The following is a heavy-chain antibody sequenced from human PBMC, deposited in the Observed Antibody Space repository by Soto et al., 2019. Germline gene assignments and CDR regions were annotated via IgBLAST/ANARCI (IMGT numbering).Heavy chain of an antibody. V-gene: IGHV4-31*03. Sequence: SETLSLTCTVSGGSISSGGYYWSWIRQHPGKGLEWIGHIYYSGNTYYNSSLKRRVTISVDTSKNQLSLKLTSVTAADTAVYYCATVVESGSTYYYYYGMDVWGQGTTVTVSS. J-gene: IGHJ6*02. CDR1: GGSISSGGYY. CDR2: IYYSGNT. CDR3: ATVVESGSTYYYYYGMDV. D-gene: IGHD1-26*01.